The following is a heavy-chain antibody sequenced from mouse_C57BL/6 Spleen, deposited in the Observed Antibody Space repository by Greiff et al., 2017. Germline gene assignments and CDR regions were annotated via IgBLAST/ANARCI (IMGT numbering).Heavy chain of an antibody. J-gene: IGHJ3*01. D-gene: IGHD1-1*01. CDR3: ASEPLYGSSYGFAY. CDR1: GYTFTDYY. V-gene: IGHV1-19*01. Sequence: VQLQQSGPVLVKPGASVKMSCKASGYTFTDYYMNWVKQSHGKSLEWIGVINPYNGGTSYNQKFKGKATLTVDKSSSTAYMELNSLTSEDAAVYYCASEPLYGSSYGFAYWGQGTLVTVSA. CDR2: INPYNGGT.